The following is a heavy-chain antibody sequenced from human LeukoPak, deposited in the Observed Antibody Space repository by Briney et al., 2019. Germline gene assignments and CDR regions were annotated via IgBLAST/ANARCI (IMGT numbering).Heavy chain of an antibody. CDR2: TYYTSTWNR. J-gene: IGHJ4*02. V-gene: IGHV6-1*01. CDR3: ARQANSAFDY. D-gene: IGHD1/OR15-1a*01. Sequence: SQTLSLTCAISGNSVTSNTVAWNWIRQSPSRGLEWLGRTYYTSTWNRHYAVSVQSRITINPDTSKNHFSLQLNSVTPEDTAVYYCARQANSAFDYWGQGTLVTVSS. CDR1: GNSVTSNTVA.